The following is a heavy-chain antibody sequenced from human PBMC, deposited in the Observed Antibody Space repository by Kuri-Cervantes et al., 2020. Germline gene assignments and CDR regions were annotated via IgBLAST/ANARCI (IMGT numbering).Heavy chain of an antibody. J-gene: IGHJ4*02. CDR1: GGSISSYY. V-gene: IGHV4-59*12. CDR3: ARRDYYFDY. CDR2: IYYSGST. Sequence: ESLKISCTVSGGSISSYYWSWIRQPPGKGLEWIGYIYYSGSTYYNPSLKSRVTISVDRSKNQFSLKLSSVTAADTAVYYCARRDYYFDYWGQGTLVTVSS.